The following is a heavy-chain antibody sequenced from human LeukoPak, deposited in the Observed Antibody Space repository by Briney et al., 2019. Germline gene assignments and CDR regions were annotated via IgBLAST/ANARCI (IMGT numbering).Heavy chain of an antibody. D-gene: IGHD6-13*01. J-gene: IGHJ4*02. CDR2: ISGSGGST. Sequence: PGGSLRLSCAASGFTFSSYWMNWARQAPGKGLEWVSAISGSGGSTYYADSVKGRFTISRDNSKNTLYLQMNSLRAEDTAVYYCAKPSSSWSYYFDYWGQGTLVTVSS. CDR3: AKPSSSWSYYFDY. V-gene: IGHV3-23*01. CDR1: GFTFSSYW.